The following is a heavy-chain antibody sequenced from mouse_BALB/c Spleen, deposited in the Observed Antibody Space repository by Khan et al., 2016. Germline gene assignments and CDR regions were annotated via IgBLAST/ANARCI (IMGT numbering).Heavy chain of an antibody. CDR2: INPDSRTI. D-gene: IGHD1-1*01. CDR1: GFDFRRYW. V-gene: IGHV4-1*02. CDR3: ARARYYGYLAY. J-gene: IGHJ3*01. Sequence: EVKLLESGGGLVQPGGSLKLSCAASGFDFRRYWMSWVRQAPGKGLEWIGEINPDSRTINYTPSLKDKFTISRDNAKNTLYLQMSKVRSEDTALYYCARARYYGYLAYWGQGTLVSVSA.